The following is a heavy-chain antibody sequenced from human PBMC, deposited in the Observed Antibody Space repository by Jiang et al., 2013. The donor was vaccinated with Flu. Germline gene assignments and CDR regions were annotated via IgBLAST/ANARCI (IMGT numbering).Heavy chain of an antibody. J-gene: IGHJ4*02. Sequence: TLTCTFSGFSLSTSGMRVSWIRQPPGKALEWLARIDWDDDKFYSTSLKTRLTISKDTSKNQVVLTMTNMDPVDTATYYCARMGGDYPFDYWGQGTLVTVSS. CDR2: IDWDDDK. V-gene: IGHV2-70*04. CDR3: ARMGGDYPFDY. CDR1: GFSLSTSGMR. D-gene: IGHD4-17*01.